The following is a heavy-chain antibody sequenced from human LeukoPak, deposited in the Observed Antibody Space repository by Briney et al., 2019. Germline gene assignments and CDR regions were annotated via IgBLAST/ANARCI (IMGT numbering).Heavy chain of an antibody. CDR3: VRHLGRWAAAGSGYSDN. Sequence: TSETLSLTCTVCGGSISSSSCYWRWIRQPPGKGLEWIGSIYYSGSTYYNPSLKSRVTISVDTSKNQFSLKLSSVTAADSDVWYCVRHLGRWAAAGSGYSDNSGHRTPVTVSS. V-gene: IGHV4-39*01. J-gene: IGHJ4*01. CDR1: GGSISSSSCY. CDR2: IYYSGST. D-gene: IGHD6-13*01.